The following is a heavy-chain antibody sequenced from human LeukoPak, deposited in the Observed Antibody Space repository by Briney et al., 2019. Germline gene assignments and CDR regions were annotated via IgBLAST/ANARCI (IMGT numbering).Heavy chain of an antibody. V-gene: IGHV3-23*01. CDR3: AISPLDGERSTRWFDP. J-gene: IGHJ5*02. CDR2: ISGSGGST. CDR1: GFTYSSYA. Sequence: GGSLRLSCAASGFTYSSYAMSWVRQAPGKGLEWVSAISGSGGSTYYADSVKGRFTISRDNSKNTLYLQMNSLRAEDTAVYYCAISPLDGERSTRWFDPWGQGTLVTVSS. D-gene: IGHD1-1*01.